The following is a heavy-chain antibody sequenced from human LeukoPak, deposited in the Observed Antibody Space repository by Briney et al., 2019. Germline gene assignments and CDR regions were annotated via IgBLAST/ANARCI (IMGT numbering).Heavy chain of an antibody. V-gene: IGHV4-31*03. Sequence: SQTLSLTCTVSGGSISSGGYYWSWIRQHPGKGLEWIGCIYYSGTTYYNPSLKSRITISLDTSENQFSLKLSSVTAADTAVYYCARAPEPEGYYYGMDVWGQGTTVTVSS. CDR1: GGSISSGGYY. J-gene: IGHJ6*02. CDR3: ARAPEPEGYYYGMDV. CDR2: IYYSGTT.